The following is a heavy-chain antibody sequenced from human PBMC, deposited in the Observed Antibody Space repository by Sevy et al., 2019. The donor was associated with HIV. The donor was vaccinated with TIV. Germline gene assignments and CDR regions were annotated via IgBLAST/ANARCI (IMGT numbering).Heavy chain of an antibody. V-gene: IGHV4-4*07. Sequence: SETLSLTCTVSSASFSAYYWSWIRQPAGKGLEWIGRDSTSGSTNYNPSPESRVTMSLDTSKNHFSLKLSSVTAADTAIYYCARDDLVVGGGSNWFDPWGQGALVTVSS. CDR1: SASFSAYY. J-gene: IGHJ5*02. D-gene: IGHD3-10*01. CDR3: ARDDLVVGGGSNWFDP. CDR2: DSTSGST.